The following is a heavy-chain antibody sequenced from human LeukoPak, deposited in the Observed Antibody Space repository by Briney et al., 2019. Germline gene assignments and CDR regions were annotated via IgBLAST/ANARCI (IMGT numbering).Heavy chain of an antibody. Sequence: GGSLRLSCAASGFTFSIFGLHWVRQAPGKGLEWVAFISHDGSIKYYADSVKGRLAISRDTSKNTLYLQMNSLRAEDTAVYYCAKDRWESSGSGSSLDYWGQGTLVTVSS. CDR2: ISHDGSIK. D-gene: IGHD3-10*01. CDR3: AKDRWESSGSGSSLDY. J-gene: IGHJ4*02. CDR1: GFTFSIFG. V-gene: IGHV3-30*18.